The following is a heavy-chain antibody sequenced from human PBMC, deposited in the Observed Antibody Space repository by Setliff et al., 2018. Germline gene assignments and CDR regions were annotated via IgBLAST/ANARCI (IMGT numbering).Heavy chain of an antibody. CDR3: ARDRAYYDILTGYYTHDAFDI. V-gene: IGHV1-3*01. CDR1: GYTFTGYY. J-gene: IGHJ3*02. D-gene: IGHD3-9*01. Sequence: ASVKVSCKASGYTFTGYYMHWVRQAPGQGLEWMGGINAGNGNTKYSQKFQGRVTITRDTSASTAYMELSSLRSEDTAVYYCARDRAYYDILTGYYTHDAFDIWGQGTMVTVSS. CDR2: INAGNGNT.